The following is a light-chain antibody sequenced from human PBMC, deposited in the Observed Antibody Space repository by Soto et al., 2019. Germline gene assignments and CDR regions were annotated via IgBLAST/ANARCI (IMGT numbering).Light chain of an antibody. CDR3: VQNNSWYS. CDR1: RSVGTN. J-gene: IGKJ2*03. CDR2: RTS. V-gene: IGKV3-15*01. Sequence: IVMTQSPPTLSLSPGERATLSCRASRSVGTNLAWYQQKPGQAPRLLVYRTSTRATGVPARFSGSGSGTVFTLTISSLQAEYSAVYYCVQNNSWYSFGQGTKLDIK.